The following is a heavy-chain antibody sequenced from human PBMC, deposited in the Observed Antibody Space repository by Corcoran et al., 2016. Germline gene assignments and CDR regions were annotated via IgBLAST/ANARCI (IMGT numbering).Heavy chain of an antibody. D-gene: IGHD2-21*02. CDR3: ARRPGVVVTTGVFDD. Sequence: QVQLVQSGAEVKKPGSSVKVSCKASGGTFSNYAISWVRQAPGQGLEWMGGIIPIFGTTKYAQKFQGRVTITADESTSTAYMELSSLTSEDTAVYDCARRPGVVVTTGVFDDWDQGTLVTVSS. CDR1: GGTFSNYA. J-gene: IGHJ4*02. CDR2: IIPIFGTT. V-gene: IGHV1-69*01.